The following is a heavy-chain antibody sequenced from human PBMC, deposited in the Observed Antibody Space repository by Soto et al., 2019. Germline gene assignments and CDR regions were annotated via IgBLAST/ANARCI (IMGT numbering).Heavy chain of an antibody. D-gene: IGHD6-19*01. J-gene: IGHJ6*02. V-gene: IGHV4-34*01. Sequence: SATLYLNCAVSSVSVHGYYWNCVPEPPGKGLEWIGEINHTGGTHYNPSLKSRVTMSVDTSKNQFSLKLISVTAADTAVYFCGRGRGYSNAWGSYYSGMDVWGQGTTVS. CDR1: SVSVHGYY. CDR2: INHTGGT. CDR3: GRGRGYSNAWGSYYSGMDV.